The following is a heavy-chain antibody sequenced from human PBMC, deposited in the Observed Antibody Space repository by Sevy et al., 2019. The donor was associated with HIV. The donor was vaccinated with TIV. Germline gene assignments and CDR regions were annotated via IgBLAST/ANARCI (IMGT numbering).Heavy chain of an antibody. V-gene: IGHV3-30-3*01. Sequence: GGSLRLSCAASGFTFSSYAMHWVRQAPGKGLEWVAVISYDGSNKYYADSVKGRFTISRDNSKNTLYLQMNSLRAEDTVGYDCARDRNYDYVWGSYRYFPIDYWGQGTLVTVSS. J-gene: IGHJ4*02. CDR2: ISYDGSNK. CDR1: GFTFSSYA. D-gene: IGHD3-16*02. CDR3: ARDRNYDYVWGSYRYFPIDY.